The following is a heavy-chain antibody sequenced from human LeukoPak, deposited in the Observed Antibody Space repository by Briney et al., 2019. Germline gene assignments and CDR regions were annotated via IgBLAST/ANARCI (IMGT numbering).Heavy chain of an antibody. D-gene: IGHD3-3*01. J-gene: IGHJ5*02. V-gene: IGHV1-3*01. CDR3: ARDHPRDFLSGYHNWFDP. CDR2: VNSGNDET. CDR1: RYTFTDAS. Sequence: ASVKVSCEASRYTFTDASIYWGRQAPRQRVEWMGWVNSGNDETKNLQKIQGTVTLTRDTPPSTAYMELSSPRAEDTAVYYCARDHPRDFLSGYHNWFDPWGQGTLVTVSS.